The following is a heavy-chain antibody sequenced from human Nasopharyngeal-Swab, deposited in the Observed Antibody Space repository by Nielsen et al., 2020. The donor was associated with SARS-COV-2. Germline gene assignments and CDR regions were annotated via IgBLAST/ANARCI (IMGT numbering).Heavy chain of an antibody. CDR1: GYKFSDYG. V-gene: IGHV1-18*01. D-gene: IGHD1-26*01. CDR2: ISNYNGDT. CDR3: ARDKWELNRINFDS. J-gene: IGHJ4*02. Sequence: ASVKVSCKGSGYKFSDYGISWVRQAPGQGLVWMGWISNYNGDTKNAENFQGRVTMTSDPSTSITYMELRSLRTDDTAVYYCARDKWELNRINFDSWGQGTLVTVSS.